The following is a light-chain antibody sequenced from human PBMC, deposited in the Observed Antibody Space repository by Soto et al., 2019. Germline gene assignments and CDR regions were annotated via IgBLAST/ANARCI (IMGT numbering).Light chain of an antibody. CDR3: QQYGSSPMYT. V-gene: IGKV3-20*01. Sequence: EIVLTQSPGTLSLSPGERATLSCRASQSVSSSYLAWYQQKPVQAPRLLIYGASSRATGIPDRFSGSVSGTDVTLTISRLAHEDFAVYYCQQYGSSPMYTFGQGTKLEIK. CDR1: QSVSSSY. CDR2: GAS. J-gene: IGKJ2*01.